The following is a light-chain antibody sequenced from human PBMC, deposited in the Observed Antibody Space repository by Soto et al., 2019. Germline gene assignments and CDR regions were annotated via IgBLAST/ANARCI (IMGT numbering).Light chain of an antibody. Sequence: QSVLTQPASVSGSPGQSITISCTGTSSDVGYYNFVSWYQQHPGKAPKLMIYDVSYRPSGVSNRFSGSKSGNTASLTISGLQAEDEADYYCSSYTTSSTPVVFGGGTKVTVL. CDR2: DVS. CDR3: SSYTTSSTPVV. CDR1: SSDVGYYNF. V-gene: IGLV2-14*01. J-gene: IGLJ2*01.